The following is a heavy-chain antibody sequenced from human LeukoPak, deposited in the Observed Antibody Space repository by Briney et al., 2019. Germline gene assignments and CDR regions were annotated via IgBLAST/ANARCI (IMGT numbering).Heavy chain of an antibody. V-gene: IGHV3-15*01. J-gene: IGHJ4*02. D-gene: IGHD3-22*01. Sequence: PGGSLRLSCAASGFTFSNAWMSWVRQAPGKGLEWVGRIKSKTDGGITDYAAPVKGRFTISRDDSKNTLYLQMNSLKTEDTAVYYCTTDYYDSSGFDYWGQGTLVTVSS. CDR2: IKSKTDGGIT. CDR3: TTDYYDSSGFDY. CDR1: GFTFSNAW.